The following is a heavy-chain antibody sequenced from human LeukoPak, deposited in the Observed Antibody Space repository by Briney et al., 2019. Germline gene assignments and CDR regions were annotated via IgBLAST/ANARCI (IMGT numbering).Heavy chain of an antibody. CDR3: ARDLGGYNSGPLDY. D-gene: IGHD5-24*01. V-gene: IGHV4-34*01. CDR2: INHSGST. Sequence: KPSETLSLTCAVYGGSFSGYYWSWIRQPPGKGLEWIGEINHSGSTNYNPSLKSRVTISVDTSKNQFSLKLSSVTAADTAVYYCARDLGGYNSGPLDYWGQGTLVTVSS. CDR1: GGSFSGYY. J-gene: IGHJ4*02.